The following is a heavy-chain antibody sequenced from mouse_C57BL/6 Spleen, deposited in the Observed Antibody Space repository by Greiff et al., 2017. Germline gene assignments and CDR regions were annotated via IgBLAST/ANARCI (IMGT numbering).Heavy chain of an antibody. CDR1: GYTFTSYW. J-gene: IGHJ2*01. Sequence: VQLQQPGAELVKPGASVKMSCKASGYTFTSYWITWVKQRPGQGLEWIGDIYPGSGSTNYNEKFKSKATLTVDTSSSTAYMQLSSLPSEDSAVYDCAREGLRRPLYYFDYWGQGTTLTVSS. V-gene: IGHV1-55*01. CDR3: AREGLRRPLYYFDY. CDR2: IYPGSGST. D-gene: IGHD2-4*01.